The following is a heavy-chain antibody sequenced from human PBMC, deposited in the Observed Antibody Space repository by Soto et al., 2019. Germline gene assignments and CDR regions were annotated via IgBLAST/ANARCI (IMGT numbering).Heavy chain of an antibody. CDR3: ARDRGGYGPPDV. D-gene: IGHD3-10*01. J-gene: IGHJ6*02. CDR2: ISGTSGYT. V-gene: IGHV3-11*06. Sequence: QVQLVESGGGLVKPGGSLRLSCAASGFSFSDSYMSWVRQAPGKGLEWVSYISGTSGYTGYADSVKGRFTISRDNAKKSLYLQMNSLRVEDTAVYYCARDRGGYGPPDVWGQGPTVNVSS. CDR1: GFSFSDSY.